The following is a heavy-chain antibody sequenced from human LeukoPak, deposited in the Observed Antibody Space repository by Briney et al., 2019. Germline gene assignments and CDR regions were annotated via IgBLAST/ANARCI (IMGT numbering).Heavy chain of an antibody. CDR2: ISAYNGNT. D-gene: IGHD3-22*01. V-gene: IGHV1-18*01. J-gene: IGHJ4*02. CDR3: ARVTRPYYSDSSGSYFDY. CDR1: GYTFTSYG. Sequence: GASVKVSCKTSGYTFTSYGISWVRQATGQGLEWMGWISAYNGNTNYAQKLQGRVTMTTDTSTSTAYMELRSLRSDDTAVYYCARVTRPYYSDSSGSYFDYWGQGTLVTVSS.